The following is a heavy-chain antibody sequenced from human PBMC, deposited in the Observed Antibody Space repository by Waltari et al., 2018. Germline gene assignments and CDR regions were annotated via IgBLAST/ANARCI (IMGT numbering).Heavy chain of an antibody. CDR2: INPNSGGT. CDR3: ARVSLDIYSGSYYGFDY. Sequence: QVQLVQSGAEVKKPGASVKVSCKASGYTFTGYYMHWVRQAPGQGLEWMGWINPNSGGTNYAKKFQGRVTMTRDTSISTAYMELSRLRSDDTAVYYCARVSLDIYSGSYYGFDYWGQGTLVTVSS. CDR1: GYTFTGYY. V-gene: IGHV1-2*02. D-gene: IGHD1-26*01. J-gene: IGHJ4*02.